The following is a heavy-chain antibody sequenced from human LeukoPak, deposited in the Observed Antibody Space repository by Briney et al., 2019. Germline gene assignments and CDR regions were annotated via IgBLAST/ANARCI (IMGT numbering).Heavy chain of an antibody. J-gene: IGHJ4*02. CDR1: GGSISSFY. D-gene: IGHD3-10*01. CDR2: IYYSGST. V-gene: IGHV4-59*08. CDR3: AHTGYRYGYYFDY. Sequence: SETLSLTCTVSGGSISSFYWSWIRQPPGKGLEWIGYIYYSGSTNYNPSLQSRVTISVDTSKNQFPLRLSSVTAADTAVYYCAHTGYRYGYYFDYWGQGTLVTVSS.